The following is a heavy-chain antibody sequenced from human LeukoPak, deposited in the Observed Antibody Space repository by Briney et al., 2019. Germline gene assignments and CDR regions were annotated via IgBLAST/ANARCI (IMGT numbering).Heavy chain of an antibody. D-gene: IGHD2-15*01. CDR2: ISYNGSNE. Sequence: GGSLRLFCAASGCTFSIYAMHWVRQAPGKGLEWVAGISYNGSNEYYSDSVKGRFTITRDNPKNTVFLQMDSLRAEDTGVYHCARDRGGSGFYYFDYWGQGTLVTVSS. CDR3: ARDRGGSGFYYFDY. J-gene: IGHJ4*02. CDR1: GCTFSIYA. V-gene: IGHV3-30-3*01.